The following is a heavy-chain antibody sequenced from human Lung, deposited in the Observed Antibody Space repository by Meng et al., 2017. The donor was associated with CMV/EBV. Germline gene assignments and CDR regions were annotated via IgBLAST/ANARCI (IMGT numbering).Heavy chain of an antibody. V-gene: IGHV3-21*04. D-gene: IGHD3-9*01. CDR1: GFTFNSYS. CDR3: ARHRYFFDT. J-gene: IGHJ4*02. CDR2: ITTDSRYI. Sequence: GESLKISCAASGFTFNSYSMNWARQAPGKGLEWISSITTDSRYIYYAASVKGRFTISRDNTKDSLYLQMDGLGADDTAVYFCARHRYFFDTWGQGTPVTVSS.